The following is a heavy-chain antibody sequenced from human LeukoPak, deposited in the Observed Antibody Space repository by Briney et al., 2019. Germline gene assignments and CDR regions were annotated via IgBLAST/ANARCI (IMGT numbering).Heavy chain of an antibody. Sequence: ASVKVSCKASGYTFTGYYMHWVRQAPGQGLEWMGWINPNSGGTNYAQKFQGRVTMTRDTSISTAYMELSRLRSDDTAVYYCARGGDDYCSGGSRYQSDYWGQGTLVTVSS. CDR3: ARGGDDYCSGGSRYQSDY. CDR2: INPNSGGT. V-gene: IGHV1-2*02. CDR1: GYTFTGYY. D-gene: IGHD2-15*01. J-gene: IGHJ4*02.